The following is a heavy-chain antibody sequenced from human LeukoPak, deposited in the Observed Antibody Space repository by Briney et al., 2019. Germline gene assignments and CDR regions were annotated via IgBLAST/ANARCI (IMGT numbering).Heavy chain of an antibody. CDR2: INPNGGSA. CDR3: ARDLGGGFDY. Sequence: ASVKVSCKASGYTFPNYHIHWVRQAPGQGLEWLGIINPNGGSASYAQRFQGRVTMTRDTSTTTVYMELTSLRSEDTAVYYCARDLGGGFDYWGQGTLVTVSS. V-gene: IGHV1-46*01. J-gene: IGHJ4*02. CDR1: GYTFPNYH. D-gene: IGHD3-10*01.